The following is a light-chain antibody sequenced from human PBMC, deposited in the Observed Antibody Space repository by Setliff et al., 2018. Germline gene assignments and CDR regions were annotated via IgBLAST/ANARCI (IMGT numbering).Light chain of an antibody. CDR2: RNN. CDR3: CSYAGGYTPYV. J-gene: IGLJ1*01. V-gene: IGLV1-47*01. CDR1: SSNIGSNY. Sequence: QSVLTQPPSASGTPGQRVTISCSGSSSNIGSNYVYWYQQLPGTAPKLLIYRNNQRPSGVPDRFSGSKSGTSASLAISGLQAEDEADYYCCSYAGGYTPYVFGTGTKVTVL.